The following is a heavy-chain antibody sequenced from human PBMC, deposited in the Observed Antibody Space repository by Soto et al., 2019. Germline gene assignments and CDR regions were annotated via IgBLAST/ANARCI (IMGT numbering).Heavy chain of an antibody. D-gene: IGHD3-22*01. CDR3: ARTKDSSGYYYTFDY. CDR1: GGSISSYY. V-gene: IGHV4-59*08. Sequence: SETLSLTCTVSGGSISSYYWSWIRQPPGKGLEWIGYIYYSGSTNYNPSLKSRVTISVDTSKNQFSLKLSSVTAADTAVYYCARTKDSSGYYYTFDYWGQGTLVTVS. CDR2: IYYSGST. J-gene: IGHJ4*02.